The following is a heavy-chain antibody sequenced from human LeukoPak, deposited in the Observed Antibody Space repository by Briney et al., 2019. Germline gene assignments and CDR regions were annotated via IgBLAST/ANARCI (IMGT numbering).Heavy chain of an antibody. D-gene: IGHD6-6*01. Sequence: PSETLSLTCTVSGGSISSYYWSWIRQPPGKGQEWIGYIYYSGSTNYNPSLKSRVTISVDTSKNQFSLKLSSVTAADTAVYYCARGRIAARPYYYYYMDVWGKGTTVTVSS. CDR3: ARGRIAARPYYYYYMDV. J-gene: IGHJ6*03. V-gene: IGHV4-59*01. CDR1: GGSISSYY. CDR2: IYYSGST.